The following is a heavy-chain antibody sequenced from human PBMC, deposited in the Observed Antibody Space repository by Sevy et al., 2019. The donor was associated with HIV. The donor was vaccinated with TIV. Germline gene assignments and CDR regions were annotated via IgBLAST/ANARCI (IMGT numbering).Heavy chain of an antibody. Sequence: GGSLRLSCAASGFTFSKYSMIWVRQSPGKGLEWVSTLSFGCGEINYADSVKGRFTISRDNSKSSVYLQMNNLRPEDTAVYYCAREGCTKPHDYWGQGTLVTVSS. J-gene: IGHJ4*02. CDR3: AREGCTKPHDY. D-gene: IGHD2-8*01. V-gene: IGHV3-23*01. CDR1: GFTFSKYS. CDR2: LSFGCGEI.